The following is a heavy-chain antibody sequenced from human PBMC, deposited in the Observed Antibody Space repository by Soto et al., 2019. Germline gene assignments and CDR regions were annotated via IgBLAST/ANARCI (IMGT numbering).Heavy chain of an antibody. CDR2: ISSSGSTI. Sequence: PGGSLRLSCAASGFTFSSYEMNWVRQAPGKGLEWVSYISSSGSTIYYADSVKGRFTISRDNAENSLYLQMRSLRDGDTAVYYCARDSGYGSASSVNHYFDYWGQGSLVTVSS. CDR3: ARDSGYGSASSVNHYFDY. J-gene: IGHJ4*02. CDR1: GFTFSSYE. V-gene: IGHV3-48*03. D-gene: IGHD3-10*01.